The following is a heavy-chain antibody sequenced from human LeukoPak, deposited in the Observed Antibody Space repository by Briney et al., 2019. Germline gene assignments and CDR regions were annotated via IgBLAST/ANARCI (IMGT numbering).Heavy chain of an antibody. CDR3: ASGGYYDSSGYYYGDAFDI. V-gene: IGHV4-61*02. Sequence: PSETLSLTCTASGGSISSGSYYRSWIRQPAGKGLEWIGRIYTSGSTNYNPSLKSRVTISVDTSKNQFSLKLSSVTAADTAVYYCASGGYYDSSGYYYGDAFDIWGQGTMVTVSS. D-gene: IGHD3-22*01. CDR2: IYTSGST. J-gene: IGHJ3*02. CDR1: GGSISSGSYY.